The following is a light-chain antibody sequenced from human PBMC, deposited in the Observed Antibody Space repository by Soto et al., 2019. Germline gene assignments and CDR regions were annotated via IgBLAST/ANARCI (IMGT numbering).Light chain of an antibody. CDR2: GAS. CDR1: QSVSSNY. J-gene: IGKJ1*01. Sequence: EIGLTQSPGTLSLSPGERATLSCMASQSVSSNYLAWYQQKPGQAPRLLIYGASSRATGIPDRFSGSGSGTDFTLTISRLEPAEVAVYYCQRYDSSPWRFGQGTKVEIK. V-gene: IGKV3-20*01. CDR3: QRYDSSPWR.